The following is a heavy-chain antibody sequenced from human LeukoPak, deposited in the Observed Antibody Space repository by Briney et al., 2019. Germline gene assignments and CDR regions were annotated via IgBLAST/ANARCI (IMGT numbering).Heavy chain of an antibody. CDR2: INPSGGST. CDR1: GYTFTSYY. Sequence: ASVKVSCKASGYTFTSYYIHWVRQAPGQGLEWMGIINPSGGSTSYAQKFQGGVTVTRDTSTSTVHMELSGLRSEDTAVYYCARDQEGFDYWGQGTLVTVSS. CDR3: ARDQEGFDY. J-gene: IGHJ4*02. V-gene: IGHV1-46*01.